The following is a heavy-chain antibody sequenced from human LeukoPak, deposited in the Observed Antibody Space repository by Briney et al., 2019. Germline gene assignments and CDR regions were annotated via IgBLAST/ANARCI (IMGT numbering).Heavy chain of an antibody. V-gene: IGHV6-1*01. J-gene: IGHJ4*02. CDR1: GDSVSTASNA. Sequence: SQTLSLTCATSGDSVSTASNAWYWIRQSPSRGLEWLGRTYYRSRWYTEYATSVKSRITISPDTSKNQFSLQLTSVTPEDTAVYYCAKEIRDQQWWGQGSLVTVSS. CDR2: TYYRSRWYT. CDR3: AKEIRDQQW. D-gene: IGHD6-19*01.